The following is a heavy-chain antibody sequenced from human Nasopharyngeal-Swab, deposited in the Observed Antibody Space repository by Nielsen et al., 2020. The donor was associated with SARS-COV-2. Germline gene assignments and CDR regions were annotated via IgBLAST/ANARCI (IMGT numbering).Heavy chain of an antibody. D-gene: IGHD2-2*01. Sequence: WIRQPPGKGLEWVGFIRSKAYGGTTEYAASVKGRFTISRDDSKSIAYLQMNGLKTEDTAVYYCTREGYCSSTSCYVYYYYGMDVWGQGTTVTVSS. V-gene: IGHV3-49*02. CDR2: IRSKAYGGTT. CDR3: TREGYCSSTSCYVYYYYGMDV. J-gene: IGHJ6*02.